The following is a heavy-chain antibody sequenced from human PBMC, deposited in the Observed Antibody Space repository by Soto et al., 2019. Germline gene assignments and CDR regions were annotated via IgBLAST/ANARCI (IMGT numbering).Heavy chain of an antibody. V-gene: IGHV4-30-4*01. Sequence: QVQLQESGPGLVKPSQTLSLTCTVSGGSISSGNYYWSWIRQPPGKGLEWIGFISYSGSTYYSTSLKSRVIISVDTSKSQFSLKLSFVTAADTSVYYCATMGTPATGLYFFDYWGQGSLVTVSS. CDR2: ISYSGST. D-gene: IGHD2-15*01. CDR3: ATMGTPATGLYFFDY. J-gene: IGHJ4*02. CDR1: GGSISSGNYY.